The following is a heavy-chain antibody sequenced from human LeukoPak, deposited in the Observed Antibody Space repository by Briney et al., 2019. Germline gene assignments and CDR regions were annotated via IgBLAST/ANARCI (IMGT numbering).Heavy chain of an antibody. CDR1: GGTFSSYA. J-gene: IGHJ6*03. D-gene: IGHD2-2*02. CDR2: IIPIFGTA. V-gene: IGHV1-69*05. Sequence: GASVKVSCKASGGTFSSYAISWVRQAPGQGLEWMGGIIPIFGTANYAQKLQGRVTITTDESTSTAYMELSSLRSEDTAVYYCASWAGCSSTSCYNYYYMDVWGKGTTVTVSS. CDR3: ASWAGCSSTSCYNYYYMDV.